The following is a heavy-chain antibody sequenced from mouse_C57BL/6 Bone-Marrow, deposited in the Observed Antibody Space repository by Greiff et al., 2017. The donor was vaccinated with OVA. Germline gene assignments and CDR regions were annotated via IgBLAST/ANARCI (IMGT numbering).Heavy chain of an antibody. CDR2: ISDGGSYT. V-gene: IGHV5-4*01. J-gene: IGHJ3*01. D-gene: IGHD3-3*01. Sequence: DVKLVESGGGLVKPGGSLKLSCAASGFTFSSYAMSWVRQTPEKRLEWVATISDGGSYTYYPDNVKGRFTISRDNAKNNLYLQMSHLKSEDTAMYYCARDQDRGQAWFAYWGQGTLVTVSA. CDR3: ARDQDRGQAWFAY. CDR1: GFTFSSYA.